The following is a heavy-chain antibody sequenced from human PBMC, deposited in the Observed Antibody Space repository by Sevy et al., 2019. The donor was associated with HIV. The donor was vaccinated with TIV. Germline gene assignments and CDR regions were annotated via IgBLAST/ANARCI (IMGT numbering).Heavy chain of an antibody. J-gene: IGHJ5*02. D-gene: IGHD6-19*01. CDR3: AREQWLSGNGVDP. V-gene: IGHV6-1*01. CDR2: TYYRSKWFY. Sequence: SQTLSLTCAISGDTVSNNSGARNWIRQSPSRGLEWLGRTYYRSKWFYDYAVSVKSRIAINPDTTKNQISLQLKSVTPEDTAVYYCAREQWLSGNGVDPWGQGTLVTVSS. CDR1: GDTVSNNSGA.